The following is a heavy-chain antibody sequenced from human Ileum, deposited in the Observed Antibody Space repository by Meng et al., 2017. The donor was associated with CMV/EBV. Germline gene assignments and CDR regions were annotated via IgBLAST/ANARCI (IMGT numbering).Heavy chain of an antibody. J-gene: IGHJ4*02. CDR3: ARGYASWTVDGRVGY. CDR1: GGSIGSINC. Sequence: QGQLQESGPGLVKPSGTLSLTCTVSGGSIGSINCWSWVRQPPGKGLEWIGEICYSGSTNYNSSLESRVTISLDKSNKQFSLKLSSVTAADTAVYYCARGYASWTVDGRVGYWGQGTLVTVSS. CDR2: ICYSGST. V-gene: IGHV4-4*02. D-gene: IGHD2-2*01.